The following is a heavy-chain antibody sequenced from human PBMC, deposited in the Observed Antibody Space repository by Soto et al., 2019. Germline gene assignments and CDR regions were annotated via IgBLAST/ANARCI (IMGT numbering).Heavy chain of an antibody. V-gene: IGHV1-69*01. CDR3: VRMPTAYCGGDCYNWFDP. CDR1: GGTFSSYA. Sequence: QVQLVQSGAEVKKPGSSVKVSCKASGGTFSSYAISWVRQAPGQGLEWMGGIIPIFGTANYAQKFQGRVTITADESTSTAYMELSSLRSEDTAVYYCVRMPTAYCGGDCYNWFDPWGQGTLVTVSS. CDR2: IIPIFGTA. J-gene: IGHJ5*02. D-gene: IGHD2-21*02.